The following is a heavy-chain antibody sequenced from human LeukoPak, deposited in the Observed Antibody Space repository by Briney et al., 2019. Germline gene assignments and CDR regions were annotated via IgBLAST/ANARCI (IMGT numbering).Heavy chain of an antibody. Sequence: GGSLRLSCAASGCTFSTYAMHWVRQAPGKGLEWVSGIGSNGGSTYYANSVQGRFTISRDISKNTLYLQMGSLRAEDMAVYYCARSVVVPPTFDYWGQGTLVTVSS. CDR3: ARSVVVPPTFDY. D-gene: IGHD2-21*02. CDR2: IGSNGGST. J-gene: IGHJ4*02. V-gene: IGHV3-64*01. CDR1: GCTFSTYA.